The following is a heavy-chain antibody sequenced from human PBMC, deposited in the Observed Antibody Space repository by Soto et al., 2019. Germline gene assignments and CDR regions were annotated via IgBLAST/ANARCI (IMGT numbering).Heavy chain of an antibody. V-gene: IGHV1-18*01. D-gene: IGHD6-13*01. Sequence: ASVKVSCKASGYTFTSYGISWVRQAPGQGLERMGWISAYNGNTNYAQKFQGRDTMTRNTYISTAYMELSRLRSEDTAVYYFAMGLGSWPYYYYDGMDVSGQGTAVTVSS. CDR3: AMGLGSWPYYYYDGMDV. CDR2: ISAYNGNT. J-gene: IGHJ6*02. CDR1: GYTFTSYG.